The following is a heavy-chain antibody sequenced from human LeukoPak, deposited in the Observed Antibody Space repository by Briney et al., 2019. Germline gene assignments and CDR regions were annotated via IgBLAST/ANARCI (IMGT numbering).Heavy chain of an antibody. Sequence: GRSLRLSCAASGFTLSSYGIHWVRQAPGKGLEWVAVISYDGSNKYYADSVKGRFTISRDNSKNTLYLQMNSLRAEDTAVYYCAKEDWRSAAGPSIDYWGQGTLVTVSS. D-gene: IGHD6-13*01. J-gene: IGHJ4*02. CDR3: AKEDWRSAAGPSIDY. CDR1: GFTLSSYG. CDR2: ISYDGSNK. V-gene: IGHV3-30*18.